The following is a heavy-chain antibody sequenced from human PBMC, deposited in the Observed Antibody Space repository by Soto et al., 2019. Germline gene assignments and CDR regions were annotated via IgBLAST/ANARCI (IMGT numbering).Heavy chain of an antibody. CDR1: GVSISSGGXX. V-gene: IGHV4-31*03. D-gene: IGHD6-19*01. J-gene: IGHJ4*02. CDR2: IYDNDST. Sequence: QVQLQESGPGVVKPSQTLSLTCTVSGVSISSGGXXXXXXXXXXXKGXEWIGYIYDNDSTYYNPSLKRRVTMSVDTSRNQISLKLSSVTAADTAVYYCARHHMAATDMYFDYWGQGTLVTASA. CDR3: ARHHMAATDMYFDY.